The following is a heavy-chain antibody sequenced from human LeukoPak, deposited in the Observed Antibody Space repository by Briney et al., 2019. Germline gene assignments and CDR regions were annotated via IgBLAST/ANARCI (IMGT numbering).Heavy chain of an antibody. D-gene: IGHD4-17*01. CDR2: ISGSGGST. Sequence: GGSLRLSCAASGFTFSSYAMSWVRQAPGKGLEWVSAISGSGGSTYYADSVKGRFTISRDNSKNTLYLQMNSLRAEDTAVYYCARYDYGDYGWAYWGQGTLVTVSS. J-gene: IGHJ4*02. V-gene: IGHV3-23*01. CDR1: GFTFSSYA. CDR3: ARYDYGDYGWAY.